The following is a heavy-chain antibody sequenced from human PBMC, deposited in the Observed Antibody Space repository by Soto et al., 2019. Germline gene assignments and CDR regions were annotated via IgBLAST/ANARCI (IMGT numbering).Heavy chain of an antibody. Sequence: EVQLLQSGGGLVQPGGSLRLSCAGSGFTFSNYAMSWVRQAPGKGLKWVSATSSAVNTYYADSVKGRFTISRDNSKNTLSLQMNSLRAEDTAVYYCAKQVRDGTSSPYYFDYWGQGTLVTVSS. J-gene: IGHJ4*02. D-gene: IGHD6-6*01. V-gene: IGHV3-23*01. CDR2: TSSAVNT. CDR3: AKQVRDGTSSPYYFDY. CDR1: GFTFSNYA.